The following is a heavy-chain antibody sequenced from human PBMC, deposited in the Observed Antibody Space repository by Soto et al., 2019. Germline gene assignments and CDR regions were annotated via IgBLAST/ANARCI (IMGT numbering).Heavy chain of an antibody. CDR1: GSRFSNYV. V-gene: IGHV1-69*06. J-gene: IGHJ4*02. CDR3: AREGRGKKAGYNGLVSLGY. D-gene: IGHD2-2*02. CDR2: IIPIFNST. Sequence: SVKVSCKVSGSRFSNYVISWVRQAPGHGLDWLGRIIPIFNSTKYAQSFQGRVTITADKSTSTASLELSSLRSDDTAVYYCAREGRGKKAGYNGLVSLGYWGQGTLVTVSS.